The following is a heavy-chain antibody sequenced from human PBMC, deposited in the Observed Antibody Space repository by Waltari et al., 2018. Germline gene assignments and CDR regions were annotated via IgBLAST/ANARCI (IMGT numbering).Heavy chain of an antibody. Sequence: VQLLASGGGLVQPGGSLRLSCEASGSTFSSYAMSWVRQAPGKGLEWVSAISGSGGSTYYADSVKGRFTISRDNSKNTLYLQMNSLRAEDTAVYYCAKDQSKSGRADYWGQGTLVTVSS. J-gene: IGHJ4*02. CDR3: AKDQSKSGRADY. V-gene: IGHV3-23*01. CDR2: ISGSGGST. D-gene: IGHD1-26*01. CDR1: GSTFSSYA.